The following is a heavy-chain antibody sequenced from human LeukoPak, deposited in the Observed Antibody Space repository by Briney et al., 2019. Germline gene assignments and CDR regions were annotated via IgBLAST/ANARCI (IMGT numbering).Heavy chain of an antibody. V-gene: IGHV6-1*01. D-gene: IGHD3-16*01. Sequence: SQTLSLTCAISRDSVSSNSAGWNWIRQSPSRGLEWLGRTYYRSKWYNDYAVSVLSRMTINPDTSKNQFSLHLNSVTPEDTAVYYCARINTFGAFDYWGQGSLVTVSS. CDR1: RDSVSSNSAG. CDR2: TYYRSKWYN. J-gene: IGHJ4*02. CDR3: ARINTFGAFDY.